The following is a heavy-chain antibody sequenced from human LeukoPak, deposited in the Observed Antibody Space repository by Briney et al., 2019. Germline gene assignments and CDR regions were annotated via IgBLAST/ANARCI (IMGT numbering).Heavy chain of an antibody. J-gene: IGHJ6*02. V-gene: IGHV4-39*01. CDR2: IYYSGST. Sequence: SETLSLTCTVSGGSISSSSYYWGWLRQPPGKGLEWIGSIYYSGSTYYNPSLKSRVTISVDTSKNQFSLKLSSVTAADTAVYYCARKGRMDVWGQGTTVTVSS. CDR3: ARKGRMDV. CDR1: GGSISSSSYY.